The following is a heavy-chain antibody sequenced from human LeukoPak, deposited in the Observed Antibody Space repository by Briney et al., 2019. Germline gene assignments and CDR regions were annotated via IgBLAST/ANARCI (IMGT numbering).Heavy chain of an antibody. Sequence: GGSLRLSCAASGFTFSTYWMNWVRQAPGKGLVWVLRIASDGSSTTYADSVKGRFSISRDNAKNTLYLQMNSLRVEDTAVYYCARGRPHGNDYWGQGTLVTVSS. CDR3: ARGRPHGNDY. D-gene: IGHD4-23*01. CDR1: GFTFSTYW. J-gene: IGHJ4*02. V-gene: IGHV3-74*01. CDR2: IASDGSST.